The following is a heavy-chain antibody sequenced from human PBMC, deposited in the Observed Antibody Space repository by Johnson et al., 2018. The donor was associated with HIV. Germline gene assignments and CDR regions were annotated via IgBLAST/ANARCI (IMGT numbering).Heavy chain of an antibody. CDR3: ARAYSYGAFDI. CDR1: RFTVSGNY. J-gene: IGHJ3*02. Sequence: VQLVESGGGLVQPGGSLRLSCAASRFTVSGNYMTWVRQAPGKGLEWVSVVSSAGHPYYADSVKGRFTISRDNFQNTLYLQMNSLRAEDTALYYCARAYSYGAFDIWGQGTMVTVSS. V-gene: IGHV3-66*01. CDR2: VSSAGHP. D-gene: IGHD1-26*01.